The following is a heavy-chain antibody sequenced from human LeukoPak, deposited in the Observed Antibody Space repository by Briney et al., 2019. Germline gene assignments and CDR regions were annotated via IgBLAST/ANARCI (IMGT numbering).Heavy chain of an antibody. D-gene: IGHD6-13*01. V-gene: IGHV4-61*02. CDR3: ARALTSSWSNLFDP. CDR1: GGSISSGFYY. CDR2: IYTSGST. Sequence: SETLSLTCTVSGGSISSGFYYWSWIRQPAGKGLERIGRIYTSGSTNYNPSLKSRVTISVDTSKNQFSLKLSSVTAADTAVYYCARALTSSWSNLFDPWGQGTLVTVSS. J-gene: IGHJ5*02.